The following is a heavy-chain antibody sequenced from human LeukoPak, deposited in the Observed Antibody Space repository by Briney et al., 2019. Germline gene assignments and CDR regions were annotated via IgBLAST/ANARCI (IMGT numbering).Heavy chain of an antibody. D-gene: IGHD1-1*01. J-gene: IGHJ5*02. CDR1: GYTLTELS. Sequence: ASVKVSCKVSGYTLTELSMHWVRQAPGQGLEWMGWINPNSGGTNYAQKFQGRVTMTRDTSISTAYMELSRLRSDDTAVYYCARTPQFNNWFDPWGQGTLVTVSS. V-gene: IGHV1-2*02. CDR2: INPNSGGT. CDR3: ARTPQFNNWFDP.